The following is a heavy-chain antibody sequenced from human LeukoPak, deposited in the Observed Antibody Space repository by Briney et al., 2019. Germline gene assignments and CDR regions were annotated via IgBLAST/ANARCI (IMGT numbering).Heavy chain of an antibody. V-gene: IGHV3-48*04. Sequence: GGSLRLSCAASKFTFSSYGMNWVRQAPGKGLEWVSYISSSGSMLHYADSVEGRFTIPRDNAKNSLYLQMSSLRVEDTAVYYCAKRYRSSWSSFDYWGQGTLVTVSS. CDR3: AKRYRSSWSSFDY. J-gene: IGHJ4*02. CDR1: KFTFSSYG. CDR2: ISSSGSML. D-gene: IGHD6-13*01.